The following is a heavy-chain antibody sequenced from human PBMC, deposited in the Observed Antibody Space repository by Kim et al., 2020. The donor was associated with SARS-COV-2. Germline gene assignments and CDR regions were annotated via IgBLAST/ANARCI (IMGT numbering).Heavy chain of an antibody. CDR1: GYSFTSYW. J-gene: IGHJ5*02. CDR2: IDPSDSYT. D-gene: IGHD3-10*01. V-gene: IGHV5-10-1*01. CDR3: ARHGPLSYYYGSGAKDWFDP. Sequence: GESLKISCKGSGYSFTSYWISWVRQMPGKGLEWMGRIDPSDSYTNYSPSFQGHVTISADKSISTAYLQWSSLKASDTAMYYCARHGPLSYYYGSGAKDWFDPWGPGTLVTVSS.